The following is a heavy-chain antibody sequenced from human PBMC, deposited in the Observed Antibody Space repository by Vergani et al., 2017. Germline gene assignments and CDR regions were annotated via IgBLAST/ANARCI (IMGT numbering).Heavy chain of an antibody. V-gene: IGHV1-69*01. D-gene: IGHD4-17*01. Sequence: QVQLVQSGAEVKKPGSSVKVSCKASGGTFSSYAISWVRQAPGQGLEWMGGIIPIFGTANYAQKFQGRVTITADESTSTAYMELSSLRSNATAVYYCARRLYGDYGFEIYYWSQGSLVTVSS. CDR3: ARRLYGDYGFEIYY. CDR2: IIPIFGTA. CDR1: GGTFSSYA. J-gene: IGHJ4*02.